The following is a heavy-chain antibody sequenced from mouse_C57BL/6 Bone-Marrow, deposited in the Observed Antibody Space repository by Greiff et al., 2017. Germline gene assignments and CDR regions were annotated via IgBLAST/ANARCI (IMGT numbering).Heavy chain of an antibody. CDR1: GYTFTSYW. Sequence: QVQLQQPGAELVKPGASVKLSCKASGYTFTSYWMQWVKQRPGQGLEWIGEIDPSDSYTNSNQKFKGKATLTVDTSSSTAYMQRSSLTSEDSAVYYCARSYYSNPAWFAYWGQGTLVTVSA. V-gene: IGHV1-50*01. CDR3: ARSYYSNPAWFAY. D-gene: IGHD2-5*01. CDR2: IDPSDSYT. J-gene: IGHJ3*01.